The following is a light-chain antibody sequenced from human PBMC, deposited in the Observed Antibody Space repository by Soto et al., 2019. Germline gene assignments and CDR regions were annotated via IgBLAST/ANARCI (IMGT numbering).Light chain of an antibody. J-gene: IGLJ2*01. CDR2: ANN. V-gene: IGLV1-40*01. Sequence: QLVLTQPPSVSGAPGQRVTISCTGSRSNIGAGYDVHWYQQLPRAAPKLLMYANNNRPSGVPVRFSASKSGTSASLAITGLQADDEADYYCQTYDIGLNVVVFGGGTKVTVL. CDR1: RSNIGAGYD. CDR3: QTYDIGLNVVV.